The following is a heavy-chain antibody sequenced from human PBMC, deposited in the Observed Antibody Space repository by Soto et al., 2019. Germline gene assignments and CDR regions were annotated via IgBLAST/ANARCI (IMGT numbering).Heavy chain of an antibody. V-gene: IGHV5-51*01. CDR1: GYSFTSYW. CDR2: IYPGDSDT. J-gene: IGHJ4*02. Sequence: PGESLKISCKGSGYSFTSYWIGWVRQMPGKGLEWMGIIYPGDSDTRYSPSFQGQVTISADKSISTAYLQWSSLKASDTAMYYCARRSLLLGYCSSTSCYTLFDYWGQGTLVTVS. D-gene: IGHD2-2*02. CDR3: ARRSLLLGYCSSTSCYTLFDY.